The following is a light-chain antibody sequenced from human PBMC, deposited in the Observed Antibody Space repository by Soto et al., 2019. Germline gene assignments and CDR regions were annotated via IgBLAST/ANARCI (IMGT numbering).Light chain of an antibody. Sequence: EIVLTQSPATLSVSPGERATLSCRASQNIDNKLVWYQQKPGQAPILLLSNAVTRAPGIPARFSGSGFGTEFPLTISSLQPEDVAIYYCQQYKSWWPITFGQGTRLEI. V-gene: IGKV3-15*01. J-gene: IGKJ5*01. CDR3: QQYKSWWPIT. CDR1: QNIDNK. CDR2: NAV.